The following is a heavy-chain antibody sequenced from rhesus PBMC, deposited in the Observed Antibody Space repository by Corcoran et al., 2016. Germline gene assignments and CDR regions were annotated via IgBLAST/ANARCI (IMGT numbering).Heavy chain of an antibody. J-gene: IGHJ6*01. V-gene: IGHV4-76*01. CDR3: ARFGYPGGLDF. CDR1: GVSVNGGYD. D-gene: IGHD3-28*01. CDR2: IYEISGTS. Sequence: QVHLQESGPGLVKPSETLSLTCAVSGVSVNGGYDWSWVRQAPGKGLEWVGYIYEISGTSNYNPSLKNRVTISRDTSKNQVSLRLTSVTAADTAIYYCARFGYPGGLDFWGQGVVVTVSS.